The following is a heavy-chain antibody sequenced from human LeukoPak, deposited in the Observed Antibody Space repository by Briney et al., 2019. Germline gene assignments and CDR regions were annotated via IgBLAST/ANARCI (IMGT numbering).Heavy chain of an antibody. CDR1: GDSVSSTYW. CDR2: FHHSGNT. J-gene: IGHJ6*04. CDR3: ARDCGYDGYYYHGLDV. V-gene: IGHV4-4*02. D-gene: IGHD5-12*01. Sequence: SETLSLTCTVSGDSVSSTYWWTWVRQPPGKGLEWIGEFHHSGNTNFNPSLKTRVTMSVDTSKNQFSLKLTSVTAADTAVYYCARDCGYDGYYYHGLDVWGEGTTVTVSS.